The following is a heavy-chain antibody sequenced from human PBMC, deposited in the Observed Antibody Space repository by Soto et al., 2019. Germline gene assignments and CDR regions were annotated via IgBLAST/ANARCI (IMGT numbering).Heavy chain of an antibody. D-gene: IGHD3-22*01. Sequence: SETLSLTCTVSGTSISSSDYYWGWIRQPPGKGLEWITSIYYTGMTYYNPSLKSRVTISVDRSKNQLSLKLNSVTAADTAVYYCANRYYDGSGYLHDYWGQGILVTVSS. CDR2: IYYTGMT. V-gene: IGHV4-39*07. CDR3: ANRYYDGSGYLHDY. CDR1: GTSISSSDYY. J-gene: IGHJ4*02.